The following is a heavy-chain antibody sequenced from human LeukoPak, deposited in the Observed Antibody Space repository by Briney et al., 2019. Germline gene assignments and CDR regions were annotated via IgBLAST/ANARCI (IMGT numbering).Heavy chain of an antibody. D-gene: IGHD7-27*01. CDR2: IYYSGNT. J-gene: IGHJ4*02. Sequence: SETLSLTCTVSGGSISSSTYYWGWIRQPPGKGLEWIGSIYYSGNTYYNPSLKSRVTISVDTSKNQFSLKLSSVTAADTAVYYCARDRAGDIDYWGQGTLVTVSS. V-gene: IGHV4-39*07. CDR1: GGSISSSTYY. CDR3: ARDRAGDIDY.